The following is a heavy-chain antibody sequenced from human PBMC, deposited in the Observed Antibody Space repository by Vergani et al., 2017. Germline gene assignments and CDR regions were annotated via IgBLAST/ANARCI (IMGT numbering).Heavy chain of an antibody. Sequence: KESGPTLVKPTQTLTLTCTFSGFSLSTSGVGVGWIRQPPGKGLEWIGSIYYSGSTYYNPSLKSRVTISVDTSKNQFSLKLSSVTAADTAVYYCARHSAIVGVHDYWGQGTLVTVSS. CDR1: GFSLSTSGVG. D-gene: IGHD2-2*01. V-gene: IGHV4-39*01. CDR2: IYYSGST. CDR3: ARHSAIVGVHDY. J-gene: IGHJ4*02.